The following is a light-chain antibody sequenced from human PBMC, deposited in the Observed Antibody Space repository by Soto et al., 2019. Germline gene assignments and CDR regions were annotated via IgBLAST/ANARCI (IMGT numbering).Light chain of an antibody. CDR3: QVRDSNNDHMV. CDR2: DDT. Sequence: SYELTQPPSVSVAPGQTARITCGGHNIGSKSVHWHQQRPGQAPLVVIYDDTDRPSGIPERFSGANSENTATLTITRVEAVDEADYYCQVRDSNNDHMVFGGGTQLTVL. V-gene: IGLV3-21*02. CDR1: NIGSKS. J-gene: IGLJ3*02.